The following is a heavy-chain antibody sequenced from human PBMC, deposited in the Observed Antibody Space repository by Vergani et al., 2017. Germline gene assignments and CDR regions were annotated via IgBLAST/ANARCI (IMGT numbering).Heavy chain of an antibody. J-gene: IGHJ6*04. D-gene: IGHD4-17*01. V-gene: IGHV1-69-2*01. Sequence: EVQLVQSGAEVKKPGATMKISCKVSGYTFTDHYMHWVKQPPGKGLEWMGLVDPEDGETIYAEKFKGRVTIAADTSTDTAHLELSSLRSEDTAVYYCATPQTVTTGGRKVGGEGATVIVSS. CDR1: GYTFTDHY. CDR2: VDPEDGET. CDR3: ATPQTVTTGGRKV.